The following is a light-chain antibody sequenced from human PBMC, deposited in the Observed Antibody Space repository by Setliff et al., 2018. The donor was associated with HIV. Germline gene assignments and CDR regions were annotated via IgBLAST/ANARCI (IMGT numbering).Light chain of an antibody. Sequence: QSALPRPPPASGTPGQKVTISCAGSSSTSGSYAVSWYHQLPGMAPKLLIYNENQRPSGVPDRFSGSKSVTSASLALTGLPSEDEADYYCATWDDSLNGRALFGGGTQLTVL. CDR2: NEN. V-gene: IGLV1-44*01. CDR3: ATWDDSLNGRAL. J-gene: IGLJ3*02. CDR1: SSTSGSYA.